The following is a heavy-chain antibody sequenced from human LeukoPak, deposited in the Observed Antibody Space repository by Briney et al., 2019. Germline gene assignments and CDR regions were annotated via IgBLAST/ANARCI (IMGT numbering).Heavy chain of an antibody. CDR1: GYTFTSYY. CDR2: INPSGGST. J-gene: IGHJ4*02. D-gene: IGHD4-23*01. V-gene: IGHV1-46*01. Sequence: ASVKVSCKACGYTFTSYYMHWVRQAPGQGLEWMGIINPSGGSTSYAQKFQGRVTMTRDMSTSTVYMELSSLRSEDTAVYYCARDYGGNPSLFDYWGQGILVTVSS. CDR3: ARDYGGNPSLFDY.